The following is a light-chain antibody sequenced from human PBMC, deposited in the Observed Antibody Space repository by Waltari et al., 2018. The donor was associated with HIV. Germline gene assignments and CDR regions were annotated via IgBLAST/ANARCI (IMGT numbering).Light chain of an antibody. J-gene: IGLJ1*01. CDR1: SSDVGGYNY. V-gene: IGLV2-14*01. Sequence: QSALTQPASVSGSPGQSITISCTGPSSDVGGYNYVSWYQHHPGKAPKLLIYEVSNRPSGVSNRFSGSKSDNTASLTISGLQAEDEADYYCSSYTSDYTYVFGSGTEVTVL. CDR3: SSYTSDYTYV. CDR2: EVS.